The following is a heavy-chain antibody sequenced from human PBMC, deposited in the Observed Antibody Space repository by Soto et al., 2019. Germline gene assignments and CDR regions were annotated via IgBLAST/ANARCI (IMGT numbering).Heavy chain of an antibody. J-gene: IGHJ4*02. CDR1: GGSFSGYY. CDR3: GRLEGLATISYYFDY. V-gene: IGHV4-34*01. CDR2: IYYSGST. Sequence: ETLSLTCAVYGGSFSGYYWSWIRQPPGKGLEWIGKIYYSGSTYYNPSLESRVTISVDKSKNQFSLKLMSLSAADMAVYYCGRLEGLATISYYFDYWGQGALVTVSS. D-gene: IGHD3-9*01.